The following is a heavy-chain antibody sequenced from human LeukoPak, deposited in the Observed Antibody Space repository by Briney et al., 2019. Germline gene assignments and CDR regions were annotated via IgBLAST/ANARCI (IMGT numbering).Heavy chain of an antibody. V-gene: IGHV3-21*01. CDR1: GFTLSNYN. D-gene: IGHD1-26*01. Sequence: PGGSLRLSCAASGFTLSNYNMNWVRQTPGKGLEWVSSITSSSTYTFYADSVKGRFTISRDNARNSLYLQMNSLRAEDTAVYYCARDPYSGTYGDTYYYYMDVWGKGTTVTISS. J-gene: IGHJ6*03. CDR3: ARDPYSGTYGDTYYYYMDV. CDR2: ITSSSTYT.